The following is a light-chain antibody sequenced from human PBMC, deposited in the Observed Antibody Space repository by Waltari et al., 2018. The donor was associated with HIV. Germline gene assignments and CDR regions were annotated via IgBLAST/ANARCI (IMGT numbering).Light chain of an antibody. CDR3: SSYTSSNTLV. Sequence: TISCTGTSSDVGTYNRVSWYQQPPGTVPKLMIYEVSNRPSGVPDRFSGSKSGNTASLTISGLQAEDEADYYCSSYTSSNTLVFGGGTKLTVL. CDR1: SSDVGTYNR. V-gene: IGLV2-18*02. CDR2: EVS. J-gene: IGLJ2*01.